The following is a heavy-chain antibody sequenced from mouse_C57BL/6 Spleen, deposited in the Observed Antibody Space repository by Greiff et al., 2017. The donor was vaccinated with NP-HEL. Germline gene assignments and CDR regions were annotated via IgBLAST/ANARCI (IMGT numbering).Heavy chain of an antibody. J-gene: IGHJ1*03. V-gene: IGHV1-55*01. CDR2: IYPGSGST. CDR1: GYTFTSYW. CDR3: ARWDYGYWYFDV. Sequence: VKLQQPGAELVKPGASVKMSCKASGYTFTSYWITWVKQRPGQGLEWIGDIYPGSGSTNYNEKFKSKATLTVDTSSSTAYMQLSSLTSEDSAVYYCARWDYGYWYFDVWGTGTTVTVSS. D-gene: IGHD1-1*01.